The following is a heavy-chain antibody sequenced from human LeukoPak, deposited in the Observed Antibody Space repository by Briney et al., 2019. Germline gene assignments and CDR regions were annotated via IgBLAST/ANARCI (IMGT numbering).Heavy chain of an antibody. D-gene: IGHD1-26*01. CDR3: ARAIVGATFDY. CDR1: GYSFTSYW. V-gene: IGHV5-51*01. CDR2: IYPGDSDT. J-gene: IGHJ4*02. Sequence: GESLKISCKGSGYSFTSYWIGWVRQMPGKGLEWMGIIYPGDSDTGYSPSFQGQVAISADKSISTTYLQWSSLKASDTAVYYCARAIVGATFDYWGQGTLVTVSS.